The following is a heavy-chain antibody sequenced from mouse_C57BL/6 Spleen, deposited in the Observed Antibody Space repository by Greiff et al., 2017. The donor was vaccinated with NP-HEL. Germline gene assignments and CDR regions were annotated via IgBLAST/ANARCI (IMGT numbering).Heavy chain of an antibody. D-gene: IGHD2-3*01. V-gene: IGHV1-78*01. Sequence: VQLQESDAELVKPGASVKISCKVSGYTFSDHTIHWMKQRPEQGLEWIGYIYPRDGSTKYNEKFKGKATLTADKSSSTAYMQLNSLTSEDSAVYFCARYDGARLRDAMDYWGQGTSVTVSS. CDR3: ARYDGARLRDAMDY. J-gene: IGHJ4*01. CDR1: GYTFSDHT. CDR2: IYPRDGST.